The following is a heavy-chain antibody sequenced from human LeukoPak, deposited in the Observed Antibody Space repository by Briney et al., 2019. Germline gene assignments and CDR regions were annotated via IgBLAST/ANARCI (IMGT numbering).Heavy chain of an antibody. CDR3: ARDRRETRTYYYDSSGYSDY. D-gene: IGHD3-22*01. CDR2: INTNTGNP. Sequence: GASVKVSCKASGYTFTSYAMNWVRQAPGQGLEWMGWINTNTGNPTYAQGFTGRFVFSLDTSVSTAYLQISSLKAEDTAVYYCARDRRETRTYYYDSSGYSDYWGQGTLVTVSS. CDR1: GYTFTSYA. J-gene: IGHJ4*02. V-gene: IGHV7-4-1*02.